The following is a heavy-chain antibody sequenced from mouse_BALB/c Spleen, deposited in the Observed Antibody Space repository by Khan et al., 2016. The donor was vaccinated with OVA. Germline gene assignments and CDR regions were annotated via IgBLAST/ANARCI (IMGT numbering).Heavy chain of an antibody. J-gene: IGHJ3*01. Sequence: EVQLQESGPSLVKPSQTLSLTCSVTGDSITSGYWSWIRKFPGNKLEYMGYMIYSGNTYYNPSLKSRISITRHTSKNQYFLQLNYVTTEDTATYXLARATYRYAFAYWGQGTLVTVSA. D-gene: IGHD2-14*01. V-gene: IGHV3-8*02. CDR1: GDSITSGY. CDR3: ARATYRYAFAY. CDR2: MIYSGNT.